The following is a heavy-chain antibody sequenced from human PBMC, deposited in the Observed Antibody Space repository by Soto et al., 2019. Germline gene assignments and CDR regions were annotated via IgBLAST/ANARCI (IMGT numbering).Heavy chain of an antibody. V-gene: IGHV3-13*01. Sequence: EVQLVESGGGLVQPGGSLRLSCAASGFTFSSYDMNWVRQATGKGLEWVSAIGTAGDTYYPGSVKGRFTISRENDKNSLYLQMNRLRAGDTAVYYCARANGGLYYFDYWGKGTLVTVSS. CDR2: IGTAGDT. CDR1: GFTFSSYD. CDR3: ARANGGLYYFDY. D-gene: IGHD4-17*01. J-gene: IGHJ4*02.